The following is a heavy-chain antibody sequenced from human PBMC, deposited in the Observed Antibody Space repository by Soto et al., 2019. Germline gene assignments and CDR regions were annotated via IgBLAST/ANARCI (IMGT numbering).Heavy chain of an antibody. CDR2: INHSGST. D-gene: IGHD1-7*01. CDR1: GGSFSGYY. CDR3: ASINYIYGMVV. V-gene: IGHV4-34*01. Sequence: PSETLSLTCAVYGGSFSGYYWSWIRQPPGKGLEWIGEINHSGSTNYNPSLKSRVTISVDTSKNQFSLKLSSVTAADTAVYYCASINYIYGMVVWGQGTTVAVSS. J-gene: IGHJ6*02.